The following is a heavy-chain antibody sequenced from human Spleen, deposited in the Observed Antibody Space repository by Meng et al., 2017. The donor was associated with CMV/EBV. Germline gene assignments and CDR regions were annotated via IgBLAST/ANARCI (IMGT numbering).Heavy chain of an antibody. CDR3: ATQLGRGDAFDI. CDR1: GGTFSSYT. J-gene: IGHJ3*02. Sequence: SVKVSCKASGGTFSSYTISWVRQAPGQGLEWMGRIIPILGIANYAQKFQGRVTITADKSTSTAYMELSSLRSDDTAVYYCATQLGRGDAFDIWGQGTMVTVSS. CDR2: IIPILGIA. V-gene: IGHV1-69*02. D-gene: IGHD7-27*01.